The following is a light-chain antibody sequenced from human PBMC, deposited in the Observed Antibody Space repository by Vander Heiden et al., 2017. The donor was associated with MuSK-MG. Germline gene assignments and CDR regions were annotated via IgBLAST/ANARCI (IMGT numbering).Light chain of an antibody. Sequence: SYEVPQPPSVSVSPGQTASITCSGDKLGDKNVCWDRQKPGQSPVLVSCQDNMRPSGIPERFSGSNSGNTATLTISGTQAVDEADYYCQAWDGSTVVFGGGTKLTVL. CDR3: QAWDGSTVV. J-gene: IGLJ3*02. CDR2: QDN. V-gene: IGLV3-1*01. CDR1: KLGDKN.